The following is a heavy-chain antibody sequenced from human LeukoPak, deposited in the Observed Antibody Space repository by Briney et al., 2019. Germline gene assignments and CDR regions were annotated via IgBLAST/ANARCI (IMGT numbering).Heavy chain of an antibody. D-gene: IGHD3-10*01. CDR2: ISSSSSYI. J-gene: IGHJ4*02. Sequence: PGGSLRLSCAASGFTFSSYSMNWVRQAPGKGLEWVSSISSSSSYIYYADSVKGRFTISRDNAKNSLYLQMNSLRAEDTAVYYCARDPTTYGSGSYYYYFDYWGQGTLVTVSS. CDR1: GFTFSSYS. CDR3: ARDPTTYGSGSYYYYFDY. V-gene: IGHV3-21*01.